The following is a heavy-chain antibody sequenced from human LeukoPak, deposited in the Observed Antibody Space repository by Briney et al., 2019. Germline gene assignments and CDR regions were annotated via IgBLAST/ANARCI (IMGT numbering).Heavy chain of an antibody. V-gene: IGHV1-46*01. D-gene: IGHD1-26*01. CDR3: AREGVPATVSFDY. Sequence: ASVTVSCKASGYAFSINYLHWVRQAPGQGLEWMGIIDPSGGSTSYAQKFQGRVTMTRDTSTSTVYMELSSLRFEDTAVYYCAREGVPATVSFDYWGQGTLVTVSS. J-gene: IGHJ4*02. CDR2: IDPSGGST. CDR1: GYAFSINY.